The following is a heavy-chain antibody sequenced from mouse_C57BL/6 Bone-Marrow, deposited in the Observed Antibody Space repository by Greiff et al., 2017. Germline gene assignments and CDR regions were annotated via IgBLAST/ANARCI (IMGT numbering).Heavy chain of an antibody. CDR2: ISDGGSYT. CDR3: ARGVTTVDYFDY. J-gene: IGHJ2*01. CDR1: GFTFSSYA. D-gene: IGHD1-1*01. Sequence: LVESGGGLVKPGGSLKLSCAASGFTFSSYAMSWVRQTPEKRLEWVATISDGGSYTYYPDNVKGRFTISRDNAKNNLYLQMSHLKSEDTAMYYCARGVTTVDYFDYWGQGTTLTVSS. V-gene: IGHV5-4*01.